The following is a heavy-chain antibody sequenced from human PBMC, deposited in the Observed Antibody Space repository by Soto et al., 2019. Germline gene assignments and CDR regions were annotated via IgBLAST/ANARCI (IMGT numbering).Heavy chain of an antibody. Sequence: ASVKVSCKASGYTSADFGISWVRQAPGQGLEWMGWVSGNNGASNPAPKVQGRITMTLDTSTGVSYMALRSLRSDDTAVYYCARDPSEGRVGNWFESWGQGTLVTVSS. CDR1: GYTSADFG. CDR3: ARDPSEGRVGNWFES. CDR2: VSGNNGAS. D-gene: IGHD2-2*01. J-gene: IGHJ5*01. V-gene: IGHV1-18*04.